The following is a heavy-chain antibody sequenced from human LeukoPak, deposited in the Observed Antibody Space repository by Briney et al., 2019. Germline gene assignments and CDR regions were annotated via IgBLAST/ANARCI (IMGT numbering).Heavy chain of an antibody. V-gene: IGHV1-3*01. D-gene: IGHD3-22*01. Sequence: ASVKVSCKASGFPFTNYAFHWVRQAPGQRLEWMGWINAGNGNTKYSQKFQGRVTITRDTSASTAYMELSSLRSEDTAVYYCASSGDSSGYYYSRLYGMDVWGQGTTVTVSS. CDR1: GFPFTNYA. CDR3: ASSGDSSGYYYSRLYGMDV. J-gene: IGHJ6*02. CDR2: INAGNGNT.